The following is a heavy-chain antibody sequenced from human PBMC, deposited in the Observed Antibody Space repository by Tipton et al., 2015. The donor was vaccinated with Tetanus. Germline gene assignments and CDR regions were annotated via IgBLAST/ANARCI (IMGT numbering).Heavy chain of an antibody. CDR2: IYYSGST. V-gene: IGHV4-59*01. Sequence: TLSLTCAVSGGSISSYYWSWIRQPPGKGLEWIGNIYYSGSTNYNPSPKSRVTISVDTSKNQFSLKLSSVTAADTAVYYCARRDSSGAWWFAPWGQGTLVPVSS. CDR3: ARRDSSGAWWFAP. J-gene: IGHJ5*02. D-gene: IGHD6-19*01. CDR1: GGSISSYY.